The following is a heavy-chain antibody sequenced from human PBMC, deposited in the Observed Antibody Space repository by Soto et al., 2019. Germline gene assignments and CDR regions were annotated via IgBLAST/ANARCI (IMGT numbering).Heavy chain of an antibody. V-gene: IGHV4-30-4*01. Sequence: QVQLQESGPGLVKPSQTLSLTCTVSGGSISSGDYYWNWIRQPPGKGLEWIRFISYSGSSYYNPSLESRVAISVDTSKNQFSLKLSSVTAAGTAVYYCARVRGYSGSGPFDYWGQGTLVTVSS. D-gene: IGHD3-10*01. J-gene: IGHJ4*02. CDR2: ISYSGSS. CDR3: ARVRGYSGSGPFDY. CDR1: GGSISSGDYY.